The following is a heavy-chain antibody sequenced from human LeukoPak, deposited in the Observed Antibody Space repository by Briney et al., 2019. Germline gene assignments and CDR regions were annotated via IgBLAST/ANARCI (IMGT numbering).Heavy chain of an antibody. V-gene: IGHV3-21*01. J-gene: IGHJ4*02. CDR2: ISSSSSFI. CDR1: GFTFTNYN. Sequence: GGSLRLSCAASGFTFTNYNMNWVRQAPGKGLEWVSSISSSSSFIYYADSVKGRFTISRDNAKNSLYLQMNSLRAEDTAVYYCARDQKVTYYYGSGSRDPFYYFDYWGQGTLVTVSS. CDR3: ARDQKVTYYYGSGSRDPFYYFDY. D-gene: IGHD3-10*01.